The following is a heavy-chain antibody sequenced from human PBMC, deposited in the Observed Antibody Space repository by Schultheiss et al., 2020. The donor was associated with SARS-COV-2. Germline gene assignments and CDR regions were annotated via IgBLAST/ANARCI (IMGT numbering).Heavy chain of an antibody. Sequence: SETLSLTCTVSGGSISSYYWSWIRQPPGKGLEWIGYIYYSGSTNYNPSLKSRVTISVDTSKNQFSLKLSSVTAADTAVYYCARVPYDFWSGYYAPGNNGYYYYYMDVWGKGTTVTVSS. CDR3: ARVPYDFWSGYYAPGNNGYYYYYMDV. D-gene: IGHD3-3*01. V-gene: IGHV4-59*01. CDR1: GGSISSYY. J-gene: IGHJ6*03. CDR2: IYYSGST.